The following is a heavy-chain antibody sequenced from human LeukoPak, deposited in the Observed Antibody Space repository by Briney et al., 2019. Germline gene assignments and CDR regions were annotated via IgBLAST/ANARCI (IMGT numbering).Heavy chain of an antibody. CDR2: ISYDGSNK. CDR3: ARDGLGYYGSGSPQNYFDY. V-gene: IGHV3-30*04. CDR1: GFTYCSYA. Sequence: GRPLRLSCAASGFTYCSYAMHWVRQAPGKGLEGVAVISYDGSNKHYADSVKGRFTISRDNSKNTLYLQMNSLRAEDTAVYYCARDGLGYYGSGSPQNYFDYWGQGTLVTVCS. D-gene: IGHD3-10*01. J-gene: IGHJ4*02.